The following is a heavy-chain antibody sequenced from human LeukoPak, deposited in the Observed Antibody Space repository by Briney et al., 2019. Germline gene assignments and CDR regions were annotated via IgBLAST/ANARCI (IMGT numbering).Heavy chain of an antibody. V-gene: IGHV3-48*01. D-gene: IGHD5-24*01. J-gene: IGHJ4*02. Sequence: GGSLRLSCAASGFTFSDYSMNWVRQAPGKGVEWISYIGIDSGNTNYADSVKGRFTISGDKAKNSLYLQMNSLRVEDTAVYYCARDYKYAFDNWGQGTLVTVSS. CDR2: IGIDSGNT. CDR3: ARDYKYAFDN. CDR1: GFTFSDYS.